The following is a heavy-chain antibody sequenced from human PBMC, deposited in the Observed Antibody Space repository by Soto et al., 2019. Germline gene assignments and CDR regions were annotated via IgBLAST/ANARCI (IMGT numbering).Heavy chain of an antibody. CDR1: GFTFSSYA. CDR3: AKSAGKESGTYGMDV. V-gene: IGHV3-23*01. CDR2: ISGSGEST. Sequence: EVQLLESGGGLVQPGGSLRISCAASGFTFSSYAMSWVRQAPGKGLEWVSAISGSGESTYYADSVKGRFTISRDNSKNTLYLQMNSPRVEDTAVFYCAKSAGKESGTYGMDVWGQGTTVTVSS. D-gene: IGHD1-26*01. J-gene: IGHJ6*02.